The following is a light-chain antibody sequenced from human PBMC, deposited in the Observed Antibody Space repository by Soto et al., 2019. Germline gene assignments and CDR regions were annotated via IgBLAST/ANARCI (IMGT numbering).Light chain of an antibody. CDR2: GAS. J-gene: IGKJ1*01. CDR1: QSVSSSY. CDR3: KQYGSSWT. Sequence: EIVLTQSPGTLSLSPGESATLSCRASQSVSSSYLAWYQQKPGQAPRLLIYGASSRATGIQDRFSGSGSGTDFTLTISRLEPEDFAVYYCKQYGSSWTFGQGTKVDIK. V-gene: IGKV3-20*01.